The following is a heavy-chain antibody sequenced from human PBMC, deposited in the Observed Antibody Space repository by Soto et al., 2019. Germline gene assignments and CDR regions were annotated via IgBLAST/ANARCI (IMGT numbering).Heavy chain of an antibody. V-gene: IGHV3-53*04. CDR1: GFTVSSNY. CDR2: IYSGGST. CDR3: ARCYYGSGSYYPYFDY. Sequence: GGSLRLSCAASGFTVSSNYMSWVRQAPGKGLEWVSVIYSGGSTYYADSVKGRFTISRHNSKNTLYLQMNSLRAEDTAVYYCARCYYGSGSYYPYFDYWGQGTLVTVSS. J-gene: IGHJ4*02. D-gene: IGHD3-10*01.